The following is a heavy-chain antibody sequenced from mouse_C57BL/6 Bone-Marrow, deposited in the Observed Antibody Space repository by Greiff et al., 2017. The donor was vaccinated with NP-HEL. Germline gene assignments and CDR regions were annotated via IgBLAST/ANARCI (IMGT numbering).Heavy chain of an antibody. V-gene: IGHV1-4*01. CDR1: GYTFPSYT. J-gene: IGHJ2*01. Sequence: QVQLQQSGADLARPGASGKRSCKASGYTFPSYTMHWVKQRPGQGLEWIGYINPSSGYTKYNQKFKDKATLTADKSSSTAYMQLSSLTSEDSAVYYCARDDSYYFDYWGQGTTLTVSS. CDR3: ARDDSYYFDY. CDR2: INPSSGYT. D-gene: IGHD2-4*01.